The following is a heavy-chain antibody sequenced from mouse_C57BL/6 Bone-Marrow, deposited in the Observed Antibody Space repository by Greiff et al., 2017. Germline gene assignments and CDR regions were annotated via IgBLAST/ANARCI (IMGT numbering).Heavy chain of an antibody. D-gene: IGHD2-4*01. CDR2: ISNGGGST. CDR3: ARPDYDYPFAY. J-gene: IGHJ3*01. Sequence: VQLKESGGGLVQPGGSLKLSCAASGFTFSDYYMYWVRQTPEKRLEWVAYISNGGGSTYYPDTVKGRFTISRDNAKNTLYLQMSRLKSEDTAMYYCARPDYDYPFAYWGQGTLVTVSA. CDR1: GFTFSDYY. V-gene: IGHV5-12*01.